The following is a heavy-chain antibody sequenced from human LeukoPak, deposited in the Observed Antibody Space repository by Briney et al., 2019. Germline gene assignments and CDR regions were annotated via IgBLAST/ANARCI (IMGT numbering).Heavy chain of an antibody. Sequence: PGRSLRLSCAASGFTFDDYTMHWVRHAPGKGLEWVSLISWDGGSTYYADSVKGRFTISRDNSKNSLYLQMNSLRAEDTALYYCAKDRGGSLELYMDVWGKGTTVTVSS. CDR2: ISWDGGST. J-gene: IGHJ6*03. CDR3: AKDRGGSLELYMDV. V-gene: IGHV3-43D*03. CDR1: GFTFDDYT. D-gene: IGHD1-26*01.